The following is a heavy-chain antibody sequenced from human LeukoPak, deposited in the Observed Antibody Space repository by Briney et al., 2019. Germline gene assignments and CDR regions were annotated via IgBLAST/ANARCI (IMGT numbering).Heavy chain of an antibody. CDR3: ARDGDITPTDV. D-gene: IGHD2-15*01. CDR1: GFTFSSFG. CDR2: IWYDGSIK. J-gene: IGHJ6*02. Sequence: GGSLTLSCAASGFTFSSFGMHWVRQAPGKGLEWVAVIWYDGSIKYYADSVKGRFTISRDNSKNTLYLQMNSLRAEDTAVYYCARDGDITPTDVWGQGTTVTVSS. V-gene: IGHV3-33*01.